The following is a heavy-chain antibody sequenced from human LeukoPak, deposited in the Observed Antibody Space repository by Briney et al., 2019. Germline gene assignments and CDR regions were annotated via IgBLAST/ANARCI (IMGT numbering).Heavy chain of an antibody. D-gene: IGHD3-10*01. J-gene: IGHJ5*02. CDR3: ARHDSSYYYGSGTPPHWFDP. Sequence: PGGSLRLSCAASGFTFSSYSMNWVRQAPGKGLEWVSSISSSSIYIYYADSLKGRFTISRDNAKNSLYLQMNSLRAEDTAVYYCARHDSSYYYGSGTPPHWFDPWGQGTLVTVSS. CDR2: ISSSSIYI. V-gene: IGHV3-21*01. CDR1: GFTFSSYS.